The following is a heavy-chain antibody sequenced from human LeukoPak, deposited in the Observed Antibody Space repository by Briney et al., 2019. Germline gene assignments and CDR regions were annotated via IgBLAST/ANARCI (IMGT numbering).Heavy chain of an antibody. Sequence: KPSETLSLTCTVSGGSISSYYWSWIRQPPGKGLEWIGYAYYSGSTNYNPSLKSRVTISVDTSKNQFSLKLSSVTAADTAVYYCARRSYDAFDYWGQGTLVTVSS. CDR2: AYYSGST. J-gene: IGHJ4*02. CDR1: GGSISSYY. V-gene: IGHV4-59*08. D-gene: IGHD4/OR15-4a*01. CDR3: ARRSYDAFDY.